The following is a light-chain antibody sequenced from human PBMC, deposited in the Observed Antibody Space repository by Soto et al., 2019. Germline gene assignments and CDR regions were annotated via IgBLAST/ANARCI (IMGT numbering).Light chain of an antibody. CDR1: QSVTTQ. J-gene: IGKJ1*01. V-gene: IGKV3-20*01. Sequence: ETVMTQSPATLSVSPGERATLSCRASQSVTTQLAWYQQKPGQAPRLIIHGASSRATGVPDRITGSGSGTDFTLSISRLEPEDFAVYSCQPYGGSTRTFGQGTKVDIK. CDR2: GAS. CDR3: QPYGGSTRT.